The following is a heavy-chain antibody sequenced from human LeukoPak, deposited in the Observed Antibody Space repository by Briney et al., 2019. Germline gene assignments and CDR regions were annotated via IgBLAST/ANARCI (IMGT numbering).Heavy chain of an antibody. V-gene: IGHV1-24*01. CDR3: ATIPSRVAVARPFDY. Sequence: ASVKDSCMVAGYTLTELFMHWVRQAPGKGLAWMGRFYPEDGETIYAQKFQGRVAITEDTSTDTAYMELSSLRSEDTAVYYCATIPSRVAVARPFDYWGQGTLVIVSS. CDR2: FYPEDGET. CDR1: GYTLTELF. J-gene: IGHJ4*02. D-gene: IGHD6-19*01.